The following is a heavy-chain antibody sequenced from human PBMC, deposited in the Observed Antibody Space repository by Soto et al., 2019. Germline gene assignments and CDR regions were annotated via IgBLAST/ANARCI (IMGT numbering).Heavy chain of an antibody. CDR2: ISYDGSNK. D-gene: IGHD2-21*01. J-gene: IGHJ2*01. CDR3: ARGIRGENWYFDL. CDR1: GFTFSSYA. Sequence: QVQLVESGGGVVQPGRSLRLSCAASGFTFSSYAMHWVRQAPGKGLEWVAVISYDGSNKYYADSVKGRFTISRDNSKNTLYLQMNSLSAEDTAVYYCARGIRGENWYFDLWGRGTLVTVSS. V-gene: IGHV3-30-3*01.